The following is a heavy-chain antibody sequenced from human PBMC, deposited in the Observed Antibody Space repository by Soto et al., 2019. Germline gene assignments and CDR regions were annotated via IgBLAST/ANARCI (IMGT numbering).Heavy chain of an antibody. Sequence: GGSLRLSCAASGFTFSSYSMNWVRQAPGKGLEWVSYISSSSSTIYYADSVKGRFTISRDNAKNSLYLQMNSLRDEDTAVYYCARDRGGVSGSYYDRVYYYYGMDVWGQGTTVTVSS. CDR1: GFTFSSYS. D-gene: IGHD1-26*01. CDR2: ISSSSSTI. J-gene: IGHJ6*02. V-gene: IGHV3-48*02. CDR3: ARDRGGVSGSYYDRVYYYYGMDV.